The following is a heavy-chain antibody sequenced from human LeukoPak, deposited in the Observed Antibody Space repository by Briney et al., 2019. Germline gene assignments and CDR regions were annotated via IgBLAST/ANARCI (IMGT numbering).Heavy chain of an antibody. Sequence: GGSLRLSCAASGFTFSTYGMSWVRQAPGKGPEWVSAISGSGVGTYYADSVKGRFTISRDNSKNTLYLQTNSLRAEDTAVYYCARDQDGMDVWGQGTTVTVSS. CDR2: ISGSGVGT. CDR3: ARDQDGMDV. J-gene: IGHJ6*02. V-gene: IGHV3-23*01. CDR1: GFTFSTYG.